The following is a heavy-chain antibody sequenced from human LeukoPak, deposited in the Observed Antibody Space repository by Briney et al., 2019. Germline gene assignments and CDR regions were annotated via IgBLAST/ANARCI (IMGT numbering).Heavy chain of an antibody. CDR1: GGSISSYY. CDR3: ARGNAYNWRFDF. J-gene: IGHJ4*02. V-gene: IGHV4-59*01. D-gene: IGHD1-1*01. Sequence: PSETLSLTCSVSGGSISSYYWNWIRQTPGKGLQWIGYTHYSGSTNYNPSLKSRVSISVDTSKNQFSPKLSSVTAADTALYYCARGNAYNWRFDFWGQGTLVTVSS. CDR2: THYSGST.